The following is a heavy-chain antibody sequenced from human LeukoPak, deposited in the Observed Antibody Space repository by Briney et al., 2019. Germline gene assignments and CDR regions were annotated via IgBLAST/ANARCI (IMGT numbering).Heavy chain of an antibody. Sequence: SETLSLTCTVSGYSISSGYYWGWIRQPPGKGLEWIGSIYHSGSTYYNPSLKSRVTISVDTSKNQFSLKLSSVTAADTAVYYCARDRNYDFWSGTPHYWGQGTLVTVSS. J-gene: IGHJ4*02. D-gene: IGHD3-3*01. V-gene: IGHV4-38-2*02. CDR1: GYSISSGYY. CDR3: ARDRNYDFWSGTPHY. CDR2: IYHSGST.